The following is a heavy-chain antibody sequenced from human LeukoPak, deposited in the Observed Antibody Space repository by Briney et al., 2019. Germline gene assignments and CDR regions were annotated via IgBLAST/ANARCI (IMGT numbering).Heavy chain of an antibody. CDR2: ISGSGSTI. Sequence: GGSLRLSCAASGFTFSDYYMSWIRQAPGKGLEWVSYISGSGSTIYYADSVKGRFTISRDNAKNSLYLQMNSLRAEDTAVYYCARVPPDPNIVVVVAATVHFGYWGQGTLVTVSS. J-gene: IGHJ4*02. V-gene: IGHV3-11*01. CDR3: ARVPPDPNIVVVVAATVHFGY. CDR1: GFTFSDYY. D-gene: IGHD2-15*01.